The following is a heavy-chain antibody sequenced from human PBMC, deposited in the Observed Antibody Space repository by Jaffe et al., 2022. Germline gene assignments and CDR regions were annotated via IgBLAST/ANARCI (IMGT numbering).Heavy chain of an antibody. Sequence: EVQLVESGGVVVQPGGSLRLSCAASGFTFDDYTMHWVRQAPGKGLEWVSLISWDGGSTYYADSVKGRFTISRDNSKNSLYLQMNSLRTEDTALYYCAKDTTTVANFYFDYWGQGTLVTVSS. D-gene: IGHD4-17*01. CDR3: AKDTTTVANFYFDY. CDR2: ISWDGGST. CDR1: GFTFDDYT. J-gene: IGHJ4*02. V-gene: IGHV3-43*01.